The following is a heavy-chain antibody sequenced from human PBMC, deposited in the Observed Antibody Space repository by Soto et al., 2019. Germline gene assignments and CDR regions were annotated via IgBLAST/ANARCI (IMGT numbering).Heavy chain of an antibody. V-gene: IGHV1-46*01. CDR3: ARTVMVRGVISYFDY. CDR1: GYTFTSYY. Sequence: ASVKVSCKASGYTFTSYYMHWVRQAPGQGLEWMGIINLSGGSTSYAQKFQGRVTMTRDTSTSTVYMELSSLRSEDTAVYYCARTVMVRGVISYFDYWGQGTLVTVSS. CDR2: INLSGGST. J-gene: IGHJ4*02. D-gene: IGHD3-10*01.